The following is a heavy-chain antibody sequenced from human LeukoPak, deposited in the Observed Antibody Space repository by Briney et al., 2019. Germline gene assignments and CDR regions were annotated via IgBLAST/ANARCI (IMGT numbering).Heavy chain of an antibody. CDR1: GGSISSYY. Sequence: PSETLSLTCTVSGGSISSYYWSWIRQPPGKGLEWIGYIYYSGSTNHSPSLKSRVTISVDTSKNQFSLKLSSVTAADTAVYYCARSPYYYDSSGYYYYYYGMDVWGQGTTVTVSS. D-gene: IGHD3-22*01. J-gene: IGHJ6*02. V-gene: IGHV4-59*01. CDR2: IYYSGST. CDR3: ARSPYYYDSSGYYYYYYGMDV.